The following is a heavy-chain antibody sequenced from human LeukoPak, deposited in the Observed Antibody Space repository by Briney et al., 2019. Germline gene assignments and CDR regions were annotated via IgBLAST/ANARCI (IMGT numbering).Heavy chain of an antibody. Sequence: SETLSLTCTVSGGSISSYYWRWIRQPPGKGLEWIGYIYYSGSTNYNPSLKSRVTISVDTSKNQFSLKLSSVTAADTSVYYCARVGYSSGGSCSREGDYWGQGTLVTVSS. V-gene: IGHV4-59*01. CDR2: IYYSGST. CDR3: ARVGYSSGGSCSREGDY. CDR1: GGSISSYY. J-gene: IGHJ4*02. D-gene: IGHD2-15*01.